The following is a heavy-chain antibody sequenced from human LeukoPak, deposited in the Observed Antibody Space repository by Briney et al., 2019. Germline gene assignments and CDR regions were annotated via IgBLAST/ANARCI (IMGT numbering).Heavy chain of an antibody. J-gene: IGHJ4*02. D-gene: IGHD1-26*01. V-gene: IGHV4-59*01. Sequence: PETLSLTCTVSGGSISSYYWSWIRQPLGKGLEWIGYIYYSGNTNYNPSLKSRVTMSVDTSKNQFSLKLNSVTAADTAVYYCARDIVGVTRAFGYWGQGTLATVSS. CDR1: GGSISSYY. CDR2: IYYSGNT. CDR3: ARDIVGVTRAFGY.